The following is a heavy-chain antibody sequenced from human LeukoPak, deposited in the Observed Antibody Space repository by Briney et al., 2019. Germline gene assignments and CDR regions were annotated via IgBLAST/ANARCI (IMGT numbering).Heavy chain of an antibody. D-gene: IGHD3-22*01. CDR1: GGSISSYY. V-gene: IGHV4-59*01. J-gene: IGHJ3*02. Sequence: SETLSLTCTVSGGSISSYYWSWIRQPPGKGLEWIGYIYYSGSTNYYPSLKSRVTISVDTSKSQFSQKLSSVTAADTAVYYCARDYDSSGYDAFDIWGQGTMVTVSS. CDR3: ARDYDSSGYDAFDI. CDR2: IYYSGST.